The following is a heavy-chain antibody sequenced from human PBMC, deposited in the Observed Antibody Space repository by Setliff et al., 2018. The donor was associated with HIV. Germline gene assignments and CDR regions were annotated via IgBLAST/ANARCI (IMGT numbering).Heavy chain of an antibody. Sequence: HPGGSLRLSCAVSGFTFSNYAMHWVRQASGKGLEWVAVISYDGNYKYYSDSVKGRFTTPRDNSKNTLYLQMSSLRPDDTAIYYCVKPYTGYYYDGSVYDDFWGQGTLVTVSS. CDR1: GFTFSNYA. D-gene: IGHD3-22*01. J-gene: IGHJ4*02. CDR2: ISYDGNYK. CDR3: VKPYTGYYYDGSVYDDF. V-gene: IGHV3-30*14.